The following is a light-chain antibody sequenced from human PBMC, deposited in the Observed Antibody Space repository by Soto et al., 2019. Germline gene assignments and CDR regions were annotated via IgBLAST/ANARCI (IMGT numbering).Light chain of an antibody. J-gene: IGLJ2*01. CDR3: QTWTTGIRV. CDR1: SGHSNYA. Sequence: QLVLTQSPSASASLGASVKLTCTLSSGHSNYAIAWHQQQPEQGPRYLMKLDSDGSHTKGDGIPDRFSGSSSGAERYLTISSLQSEDEADYYCQTWTTGIRVFGGGTKLTVL. CDR2: LDSDGSH. V-gene: IGLV4-69*01.